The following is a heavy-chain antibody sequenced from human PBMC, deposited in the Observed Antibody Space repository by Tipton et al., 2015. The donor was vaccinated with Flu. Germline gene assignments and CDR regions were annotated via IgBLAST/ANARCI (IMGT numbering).Heavy chain of an antibody. V-gene: IGHV3-53*01. CDR1: GLSVSDNY. D-gene: IGHD1-14*01. J-gene: IGHJ4*02. CDR3: ARDEGGTYPD. CDR2: IYSGDDT. Sequence: QLVQSGGALIQPGGSLRLSCEASGLSVSDNYMTWVRQAPGKGLEWISVIYSGDDTKYADSVKGRFTMSRDNSKSTVFLQMNSLRAEDTAVYFCARDEGGTYPDWGQGTLVTVSS.